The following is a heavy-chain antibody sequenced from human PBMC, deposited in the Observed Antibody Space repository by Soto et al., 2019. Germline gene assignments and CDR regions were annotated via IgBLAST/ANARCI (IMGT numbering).Heavy chain of an antibody. V-gene: IGHV3-23*01. CDR1: GFTFSTYA. CDR2: ISGSAIST. CDR3: AKEREAAAGTVVDY. D-gene: IGHD6-13*01. J-gene: IGHJ4*02. Sequence: EVQLLESGGGLVQPGGSLRLSCAASGFTFSTYAMSWVRQAPGKGLEWVSAISGSAISTYYADSVKGRFSISRDNSKNTQDLQMNSLRAGDTAVYYCAKEREAAAGTVVDYWGQGTLVTVSA.